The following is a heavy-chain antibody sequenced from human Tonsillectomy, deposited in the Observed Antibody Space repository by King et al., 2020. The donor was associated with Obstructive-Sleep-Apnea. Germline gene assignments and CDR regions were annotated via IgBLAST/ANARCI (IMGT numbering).Heavy chain of an antibody. CDR2: ISGYNGNT. CDR3: ARSLATVTTAPFDY. J-gene: IGHJ4*02. V-gene: IGHV1-18*01. D-gene: IGHD4-17*01. Sequence: VQLVESGAEVKKPGASVKVSCKASGYSFSIYGITWVRQAPGQGLEWMGWISGYNGNTNYAQKLQGRVTMTTDKSTSTAYMELRSLRSDDTAVYYCARSLATVTTAPFDYWGQGTLVTVSS. CDR1: GYSFSIYG.